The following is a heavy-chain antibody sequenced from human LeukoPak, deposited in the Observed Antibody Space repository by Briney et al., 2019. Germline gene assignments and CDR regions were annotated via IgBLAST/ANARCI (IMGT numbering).Heavy chain of an antibody. CDR3: AKLVTVTTPQH. J-gene: IGHJ1*01. CDR1: GFTFSSYA. CDR2: ISGSGGST. Sequence: GGSLRLSCVASGFTFSSYAMSWVRQAPGKGLEWVAAISGSGGSTYYADSVKGRFTNSRDNSKNTLYLQMNSLRAEDTAVYYCAKLVTVTTPQHWGQGTLVTVSS. V-gene: IGHV3-23*01. D-gene: IGHD4-17*01.